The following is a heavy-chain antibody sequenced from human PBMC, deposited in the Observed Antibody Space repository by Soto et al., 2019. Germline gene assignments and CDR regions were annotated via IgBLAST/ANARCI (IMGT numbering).Heavy chain of an antibody. D-gene: IGHD3-10*01. CDR2: IYSRGNT. CDR3: ARARSGSYFGLEY. CDR1: SGSINSGLYY. J-gene: IGHJ4*02. Sequence: QVQLQESGPGLVKPSQTLSLTCTVSSGSINSGLYYWTWIRQHPGKGMEWIGYIYSRGNTYYTPSLKSRVDINVDKAKNQFSLRVSSVTAADTAVYYCARARSGSYFGLEYGGQGAKVTVSP. V-gene: IGHV4-31*03.